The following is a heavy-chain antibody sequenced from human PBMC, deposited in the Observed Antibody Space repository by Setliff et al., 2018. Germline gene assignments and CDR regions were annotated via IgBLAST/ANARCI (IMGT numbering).Heavy chain of an antibody. CDR2: INHRGST. Sequence: SETLSLTCAAYGGTFSDYYWTWIRQPPGKGLEWIGEINHRGSTNYNPSLKSRATISIDTSKDQFSLKLISMSAAGTAVYFCARGRNIDARLLDSWGQGALVTVSS. V-gene: IGHV4-34*01. CDR1: GGTFSDYY. CDR3: ARGRNIDARLLDS. J-gene: IGHJ4*02. D-gene: IGHD6-6*01.